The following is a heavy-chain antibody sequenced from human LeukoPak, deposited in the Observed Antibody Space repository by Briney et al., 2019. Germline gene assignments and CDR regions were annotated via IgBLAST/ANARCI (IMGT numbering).Heavy chain of an antibody. CDR3: ARVSSARNGFDY. D-gene: IGHD1-14*01. CDR1: GVSLSSGGYY. Sequence: PSETLSLTCTVSGVSLSSGGYYWSWLRQYPGMGLEWIGSIYYSGSTYYTPSLRSRFNISVDTSKSQFALNLTSVTAADTAVYYCARVSSARNGFDYWGQGTLVTVSS. J-gene: IGHJ4*02. V-gene: IGHV4-31*03. CDR2: IYYSGST.